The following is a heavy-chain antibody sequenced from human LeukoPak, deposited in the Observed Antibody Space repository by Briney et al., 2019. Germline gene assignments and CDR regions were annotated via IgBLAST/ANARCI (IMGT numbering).Heavy chain of an antibody. V-gene: IGHV3-7*01. CDR3: ASGDVFNY. CDR2: INQDGSVK. Sequence: GGSLRLSCADSGFTFSSSWMTWVRQAPGKGLGWVANINQDGSVKHYVDSMKGRFTISRDNAKNSLFLQMNSLRAEDTAVYFCASGDVFNYWGQGTLVTVSS. CDR1: GFTFSSSW. J-gene: IGHJ4*02. D-gene: IGHD4-17*01.